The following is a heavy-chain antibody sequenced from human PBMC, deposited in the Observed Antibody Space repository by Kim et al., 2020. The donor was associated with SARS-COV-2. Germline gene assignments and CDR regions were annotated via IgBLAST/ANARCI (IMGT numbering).Heavy chain of an antibody. CDR3: ASRPRVGIAAEFDP. V-gene: IGHV3-23*01. CDR1: GFTFSSYA. D-gene: IGHD6-13*01. J-gene: IGHJ5*02. Sequence: GGSLRLSCAASGFTFSSYAMSWVRQAPGKGLEWVSAISGSGGSTYYADSVKGRFTIPRDNSKNTLYLQMNSLRAEDTAVYYCASRPRVGIAAEFDPWGQGTLVTVSS. CDR2: ISGSGGST.